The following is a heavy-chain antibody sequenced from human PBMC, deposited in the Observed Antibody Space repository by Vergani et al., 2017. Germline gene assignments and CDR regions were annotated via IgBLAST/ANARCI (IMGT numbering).Heavy chain of an antibody. Sequence: VQLVESGGGLVQPGGSLTLSCAASGFTFGDHGIHWVRRAPGKGLEWVALISYDGTNKYYTNSVRGRFTISRDNSKSTLFLQMNSLRVEDMAVYYCARDRGDWRYSRYFYNYYMDVWGKGTTVTVSS. J-gene: IGHJ6*03. CDR1: GFTFGDHG. CDR2: ISYDGTNK. D-gene: IGHD2-8*02. V-gene: IGHV3-30-3*01. CDR3: ARDRGDWRYSRYFYNYYMDV.